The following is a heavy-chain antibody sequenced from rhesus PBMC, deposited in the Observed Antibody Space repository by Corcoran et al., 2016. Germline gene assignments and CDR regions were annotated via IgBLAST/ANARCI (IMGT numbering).Heavy chain of an antibody. V-gene: IGHV4-81*01. D-gene: IGHD1-1*01. CDR3: ARLEPPSDEYFEF. CDR2: IDGNIACT. J-gene: IGHJ1*01. CDR1: GGSISGYY. Sequence: QLQLQESGPGLVKPSETLSLTCAVSGGSISGYYWSWIRQPPGKGLEWIGNIDGNIACTNYDPSLKSRVTMSKDTSKNQFSRKLSSVTAADTAVYYCARLEPPSDEYFEFWGQGALVTVSS.